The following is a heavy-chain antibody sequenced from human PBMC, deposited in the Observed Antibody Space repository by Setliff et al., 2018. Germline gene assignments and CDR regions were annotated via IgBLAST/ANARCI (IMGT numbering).Heavy chain of an antibody. D-gene: IGHD2-2*01. CDR1: GFSFSSYG. J-gene: IGHJ4*02. Sequence: GGSLRLSCEGPGFSFSSYGLHWVRQTPGKGLEWVAVISYDGSRKFHADSVKGRFTISRDNAENSLYLQMNSLRAEDTAVYYCARSESCGATNCSPFDYWGQGTLVTVSS. CDR2: ISYDGSRK. V-gene: IGHV3-30*03. CDR3: ARSESCGATNCSPFDY.